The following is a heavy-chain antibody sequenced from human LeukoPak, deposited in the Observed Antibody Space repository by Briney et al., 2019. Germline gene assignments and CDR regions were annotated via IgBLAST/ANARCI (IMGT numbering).Heavy chain of an antibody. CDR1: GGSISGYY. D-gene: IGHD3-3*01. V-gene: IGHV4-59*01. CDR2: IYDSGST. Sequence: SETLSLTCTVSGGSISGYYWSWIRQPPGKGLEWIGYIYDSGSTNYNPSLKSRVTISVDTSKNQFSLKLSSVTAADTAVYYCARDNVKGRFSFDPWGQGTLVTVSS. J-gene: IGHJ5*02. CDR3: ARDNVKGRFSFDP.